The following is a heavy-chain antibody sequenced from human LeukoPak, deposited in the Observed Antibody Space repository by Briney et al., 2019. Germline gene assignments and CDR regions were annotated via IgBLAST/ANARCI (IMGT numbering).Heavy chain of an antibody. D-gene: IGHD3-22*01. CDR1: GYTFTSYD. J-gene: IGHJ6*03. Sequence: ASVKVSCKASGYTFTSYDINWVRQAPGQGLEWVGWMNPNSGNTGYAQKFQGRVTITRNTSISTAYMELSSLRSEDTAVYYCTRGTWNYDSSGYHLGRYYYYYYMDVWGKGTTVTVSS. CDR2: MNPNSGNT. CDR3: TRGTWNYDSSGYHLGRYYYYYYMDV. V-gene: IGHV1-8*03.